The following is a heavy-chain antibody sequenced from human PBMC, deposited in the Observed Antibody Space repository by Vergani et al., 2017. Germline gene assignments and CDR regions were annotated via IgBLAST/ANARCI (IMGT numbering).Heavy chain of an antibody. Sequence: QVQLVQSGAEVKKPGASVKVSCKASGYTFTGYYMHWVRQAPGQRLEWMGWINAGNDNTKYSQKFQGRVTITRDTSASTAYMELSSLRSEDTAVYYCARASGSGSYYKDAFDMWGQGTMVTVSS. D-gene: IGHD3-10*01. CDR1: GYTFTGYY. CDR2: INAGNDNT. J-gene: IGHJ3*02. V-gene: IGHV1-3*01. CDR3: ARASGSGSYYKDAFDM.